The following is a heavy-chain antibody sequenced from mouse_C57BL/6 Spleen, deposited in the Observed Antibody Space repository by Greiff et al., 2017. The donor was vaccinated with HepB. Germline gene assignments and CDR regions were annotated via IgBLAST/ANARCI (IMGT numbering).Heavy chain of an antibody. CDR3: ARGGTTGGYYFDY. J-gene: IGHJ2*01. CDR2: IYPNSGGT. CDR1: GYTFTSYW. Sequence: VQLQQPGAELVKPGASVKLSCKASGYTFTSYWMHWVKQRRGRGLEWIGRIYPNSGGTKYNDKFKSKATLTVDKPSSTAYMQLSSLASEDSAVDYCARGGTTGGYYFDYWGQGTTLTVSS. D-gene: IGHD1-1*01. V-gene: IGHV1-72*01.